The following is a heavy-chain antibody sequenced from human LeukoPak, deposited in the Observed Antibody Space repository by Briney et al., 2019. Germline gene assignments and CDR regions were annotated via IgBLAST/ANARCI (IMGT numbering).Heavy chain of an antibody. CDR1: GYSISSSNW. Sequence: SETLSLTCAVSGYSISSSNWWGWIRQPPGKGLEWIGYIYYSGSTYYNPSLKSRVTISVDTSKNQFSLKLSSVTAVDTAVYYCARLSCSSWSCRFDPWGQGTLVTVSS. CDR2: IYYSGST. V-gene: IGHV4-28*01. J-gene: IGHJ5*02. CDR3: ARLSCSSWSCRFDP. D-gene: IGHD6-13*01.